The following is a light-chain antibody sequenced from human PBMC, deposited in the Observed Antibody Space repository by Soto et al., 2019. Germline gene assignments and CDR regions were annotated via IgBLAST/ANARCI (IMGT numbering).Light chain of an antibody. CDR2: GNT. CDR1: SSNIGARYD. J-gene: IGLJ1*01. V-gene: IGLV1-40*01. Sequence: QSVLTQPPSVSGAPGQRVTISCTGSSSNIGARYDVHWYQQLPGTAPKLLIYGNTNRPSGVPDRFSGSRSGTSASLAITGLQAEVEADYYCQSYDSSLRGYVFGTGTKLTVL. CDR3: QSYDSSLRGYV.